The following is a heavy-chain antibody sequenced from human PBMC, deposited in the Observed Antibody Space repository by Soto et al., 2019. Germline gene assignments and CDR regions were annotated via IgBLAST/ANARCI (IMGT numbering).Heavy chain of an antibody. CDR1: GFTFSSYA. D-gene: IGHD3-22*01. Sequence: GSLRLSCAASGFTFSSYAMHWVRQAPGKGLEWVAVISYDGSNKYYADSVKGRFTISRDNSKNTLYLQMNSLRAEDTAVYYCARGPLTMIVVVITPPDYWGQGTLVTAPQ. J-gene: IGHJ4*02. V-gene: IGHV3-30-3*01. CDR3: ARGPLTMIVVVITPPDY. CDR2: ISYDGSNK.